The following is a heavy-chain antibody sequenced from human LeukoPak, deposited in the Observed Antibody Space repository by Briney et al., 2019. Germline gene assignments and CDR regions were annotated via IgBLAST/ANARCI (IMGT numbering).Heavy chain of an antibody. D-gene: IGHD5-12*01. CDR3: ARDTYDYYFDP. CDR2: IHYSGIT. CDR1: GDSINSHY. Sequence: SETLSLTCTVSGDSINSHYWNWIRQPPGKGPEWIGCIHYSGITYYSPSLKSRVAISVDTSKKQFSLKLNSVTAADTAVYYCARDTYDYYFDPWGQGTLVTVSP. V-gene: IGHV4-59*11. J-gene: IGHJ5*02.